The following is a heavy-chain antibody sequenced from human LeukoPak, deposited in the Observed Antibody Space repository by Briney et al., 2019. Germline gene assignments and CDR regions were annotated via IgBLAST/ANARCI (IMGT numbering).Heavy chain of an antibody. J-gene: IGHJ6*03. CDR2: ITAGGYI. Sequence: GGSLRLSCATSGFTFSSYSMNWVRQAPGKGLEWVSSITAGGYIDYADSVKGRFTISRDNTKNSLYLQMNSLRAEDTAVYYCARLLTSYYYMDVWGKGTTVTVSS. CDR3: ARLLTSYYYMDV. CDR1: GFTFSSYS. V-gene: IGHV3-21*01.